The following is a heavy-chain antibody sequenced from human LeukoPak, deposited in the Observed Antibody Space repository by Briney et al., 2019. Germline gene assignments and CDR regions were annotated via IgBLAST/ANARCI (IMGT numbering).Heavy chain of an antibody. J-gene: IGHJ4*02. Sequence: PGGSLRLSCAASGFTVSSNYMSWVRQAPGKGLEWVSVIYSGGSTYYADSVKGRFTISRDNAKNTLYLQMNSLRAEDTAVYYCARDRRDYYDSSGYLFDYWGQGTLVTVSS. CDR3: ARDRRDYYDSSGYLFDY. D-gene: IGHD3-22*01. CDR1: GFTVSSNY. CDR2: IYSGGST. V-gene: IGHV3-53*01.